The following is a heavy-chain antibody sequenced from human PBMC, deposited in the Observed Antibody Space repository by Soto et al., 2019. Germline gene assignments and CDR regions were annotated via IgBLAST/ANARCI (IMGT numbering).Heavy chain of an antibody. Sequence: GGFLRLSCAASGFTFSNAWMSWVRQAPGKGLEWVGRIKSKTDGGTTDYAAPVKGRFAISRDDSKNTLYLQMNSPKTEGTAVYYCTEGSLGARDGMDVWGQGTTVTVSS. V-gene: IGHV3-15*01. CDR2: IKSKTDGGTT. CDR3: TEGSLGARDGMDV. CDR1: GFTFSNAW. D-gene: IGHD2-15*01. J-gene: IGHJ6*02.